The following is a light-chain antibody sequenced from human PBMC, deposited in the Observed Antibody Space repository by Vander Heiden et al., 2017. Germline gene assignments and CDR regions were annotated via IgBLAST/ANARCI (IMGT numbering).Light chain of an antibody. V-gene: IGLV1-40*01. J-gene: IGLJ3*02. CDR3: QSFDTSLSASV. Sequence: QSVLAQPPSVSGAPGQRVTISCTGSSSNIGAFYDVHWYQHVPGTAPKLLIYRDNNRPSGVPDRFSGSEAGSSAFLAITGLQAEDEADYYCQSFDTSLSASVFGGGTKLTVL. CDR2: RDN. CDR1: SSNIGAFYD.